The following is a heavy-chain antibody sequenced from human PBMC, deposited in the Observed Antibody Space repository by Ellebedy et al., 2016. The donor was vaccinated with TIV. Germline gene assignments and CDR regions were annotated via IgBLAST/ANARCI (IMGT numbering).Heavy chain of an antibody. D-gene: IGHD3-16*01. Sequence: GESLKISCATSGFSSSGMHWVRQAPGRGLEWVAFIRSDTTTKYYADSVKGRFTIPRDNSKNTLDLQMTSLRPEDTALYYCVKGAYPVPTVMAVWGQGTTVIVSS. J-gene: IGHJ6*02. V-gene: IGHV3-30*02. CDR1: GFSSSG. CDR3: VKGAYPVPTVMAV. CDR2: IRSDTTTK.